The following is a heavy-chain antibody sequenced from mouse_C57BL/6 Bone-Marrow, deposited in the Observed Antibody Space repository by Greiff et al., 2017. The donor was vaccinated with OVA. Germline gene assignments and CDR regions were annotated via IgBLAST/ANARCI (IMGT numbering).Heavy chain of an antibody. J-gene: IGHJ2*01. V-gene: IGHV14-4*01. CDR2: IDPENGDT. Sequence: VQLQQSGAELVRPGASVKLSCTASGFNIKDDYMHWVKQRPEQGLEWIGWIDPENGDTEYASKFQGKATITADTSSNTAYLQLSSLTSEDTAVYYCAWCSSYDFDYWGQGTTLTVSS. D-gene: IGHD1-1*01. CDR1: GFNIKDDY. CDR3: AWCSSYDFDY.